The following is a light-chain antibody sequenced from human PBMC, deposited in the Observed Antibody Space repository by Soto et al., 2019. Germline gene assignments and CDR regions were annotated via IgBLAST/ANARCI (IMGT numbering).Light chain of an antibody. CDR1: SSYVGTYDY. Sequence: LTQPASVSGSPGQSITISCTGTSSYVGTYDYVSWHQQHPGKAPKLIIYDVNNRPSGVSSRFSGSKSGNTASLTISGLQAEDEADYYCCSFSTSGTHVFGTGTKVTVL. V-gene: IGLV2-14*01. CDR2: DVN. J-gene: IGLJ1*01. CDR3: CSFSTSGTHV.